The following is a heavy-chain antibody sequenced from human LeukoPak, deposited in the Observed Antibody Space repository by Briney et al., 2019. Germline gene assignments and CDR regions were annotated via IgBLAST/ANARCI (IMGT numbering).Heavy chain of an antibody. CDR2: ISYDGSNK. V-gene: IGHV3-30-3*01. Sequence: QPGRSLRLSCAASGFTFSSYAMHLVRQAPGKGLEWVAVISYDGSNKYYADSVKGRFTISRDNSKNTLYLQMNSLRAEDTAVYYCVRDSLKTVRGVSFDYWGQGTLVTASS. CDR1: GFTFSSYA. CDR3: VRDSLKTVRGVSFDY. D-gene: IGHD3-10*01. J-gene: IGHJ4*02.